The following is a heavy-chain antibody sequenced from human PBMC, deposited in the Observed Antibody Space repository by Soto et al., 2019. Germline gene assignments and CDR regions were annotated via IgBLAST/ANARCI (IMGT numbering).Heavy chain of an antibody. CDR3: ARYIYCSGGICYPEFDY. Sequence: ASVKVSCKASGGTFSSYAISWVRQAPGQGLEWMGGIIPIFGTSNYAQKFQGRVTITADESTSTAYMELSSLRSEDTAVYYCARYIYCSGGICYPEFDYWGQGTLVTVSS. D-gene: IGHD2-15*01. V-gene: IGHV1-69*13. CDR1: GGTFSSYA. CDR2: IIPIFGTS. J-gene: IGHJ4*02.